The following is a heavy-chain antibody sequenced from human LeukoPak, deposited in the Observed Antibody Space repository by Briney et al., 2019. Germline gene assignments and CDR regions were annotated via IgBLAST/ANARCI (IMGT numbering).Heavy chain of an antibody. D-gene: IGHD4-17*01. CDR1: GFTFSSYG. V-gene: IGHV3-74*01. Sequence: GGSLGLSCAASGFTFSSYGMHWVRQAPGKGLVWVSRINRDGRSTNYADSVKGRFTISRDNAKNTVFLQMNSLRAEDTAVYYCALPLRDGDFYFDYWGQGALVTVSS. CDR2: INRDGRST. CDR3: ALPLRDGDFYFDY. J-gene: IGHJ4*02.